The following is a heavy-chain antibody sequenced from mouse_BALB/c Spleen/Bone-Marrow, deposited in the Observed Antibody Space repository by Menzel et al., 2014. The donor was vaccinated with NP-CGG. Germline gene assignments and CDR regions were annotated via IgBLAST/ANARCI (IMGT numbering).Heavy chain of an antibody. D-gene: IGHD1-1*02. CDR1: GYTFTDYN. J-gene: IGHJ2*01. Sequence: EVQLVESGPELVKPGASVKISCKASGYTFTDYNMHWVKQSHGKSLEWIGYIYPNNGGTGYNQKFKSKATVTADNSSSTAYMEHRSLTSEDSAVYYCARRGSPYYFDYWGQGTTLTVSS. V-gene: IGHV1S29*02. CDR2: IYPNNGGT. CDR3: ARRGSPYYFDY.